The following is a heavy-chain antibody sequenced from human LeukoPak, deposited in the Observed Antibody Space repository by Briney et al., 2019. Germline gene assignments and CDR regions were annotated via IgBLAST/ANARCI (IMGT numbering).Heavy chain of an antibody. CDR3: ARDSGYSYGHAFDY. D-gene: IGHD5-18*01. J-gene: IGHJ4*02. V-gene: IGHV3-74*01. CDR1: GFTFSSYD. CDR2: INSDGTGT. Sequence: GGSLRLSCAASGFTFSSYDMNWVRQAPGKGLVWVSHINSDGTGTNYADSVKGRFTISRDNAGNTLYLQMNSLRAEDTAVYYCARDSGYSYGHAFDYWGQGTLVTVSS.